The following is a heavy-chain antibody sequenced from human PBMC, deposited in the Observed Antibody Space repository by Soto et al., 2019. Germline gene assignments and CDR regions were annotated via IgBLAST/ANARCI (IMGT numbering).Heavy chain of an antibody. CDR2: IIPIFGTA. Sequence: QVQLVQSGAEVKKPGSSVKVSCKASGGTFSSYAISWVRQAPGQGLEWMGGIIPIFGTANYAQKFQGRVTITADESTSTAYMELRRLTSEDTGVYYCARLQGHTAQYHYGMDVGGQGPTVTVS. CDR3: ARLQGHTAQYHYGMDV. J-gene: IGHJ6*02. CDR1: GGTFSSYA. V-gene: IGHV1-69*01.